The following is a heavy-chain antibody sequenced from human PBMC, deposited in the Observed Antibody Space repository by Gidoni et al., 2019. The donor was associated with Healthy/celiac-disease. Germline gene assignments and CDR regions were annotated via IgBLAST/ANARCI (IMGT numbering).Heavy chain of an antibody. CDR2: SYYSGST. Sequence: QLQLQESGPGLVKPSETLSLTCTVPGGSISSSSSYWGWLRQPPGKGLEWIGSSYYSGSTYYNPSLKRRVTISVDTSKNQFSLKLSAVTAADTAVYYCARAGIAVADRYFDYWGQGTLVTVSS. CDR3: ARAGIAVADRYFDY. D-gene: IGHD6-19*01. CDR1: GGSISSSSSY. V-gene: IGHV4-39*01. J-gene: IGHJ4*02.